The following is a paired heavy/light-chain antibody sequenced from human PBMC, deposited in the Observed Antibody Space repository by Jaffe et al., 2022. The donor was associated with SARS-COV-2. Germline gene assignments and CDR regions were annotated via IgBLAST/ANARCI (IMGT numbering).Heavy chain of an antibody. J-gene: IGHJ6*03. CDR2: ISSSGSTI. CDR1: GFTFSDYY. D-gene: IGHD2-21*02. Sequence: QVQLVESGGGLVKPGGSLRLSCAASGFTFSDYYMSWIRQAPGKGLEWVSYISSSGSTIYYADSVKGRFTISRDNAKNSLYLQMNSLRAEDTAVYYCAKLAYCGGDCSTPYYYYMDVWGKGTTVTVSS. CDR3: AKLAYCGGDCSTPYYYYMDV. V-gene: IGHV3-11*01.
Light chain of an antibody. V-gene: IGKV3-15*01. CDR1: QSVSSN. Sequence: EIVMTQSPATLSVSPGERATLSCRASQSVSSNLAWYQQKPGQAPRLLIYGASTRATGIPARFSGSGSGTEFTLTISSLQSEDFAVYYCQQYNNWPQAFGQGTKVEIK. CDR3: QQYNNWPQA. CDR2: GAS. J-gene: IGKJ1*01.